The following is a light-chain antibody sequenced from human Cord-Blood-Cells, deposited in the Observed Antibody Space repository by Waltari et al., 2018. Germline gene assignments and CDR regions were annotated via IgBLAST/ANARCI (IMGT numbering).Light chain of an antibody. CDR2: DVS. J-gene: IGLJ2*01. Sequence: QSALTQPASVSGSPGQPIHLSCTGTSSDVGRSNYVSWYQQHPGKAPKLMIYDVSNRPSGVSNLCSGSKSGNTASLTISGRQAEDEADYYCSSYTSSSTVFGGGTKLTVL. CDR1: SSDVGRSNY. V-gene: IGLV2-14*01. CDR3: SSYTSSSTV.